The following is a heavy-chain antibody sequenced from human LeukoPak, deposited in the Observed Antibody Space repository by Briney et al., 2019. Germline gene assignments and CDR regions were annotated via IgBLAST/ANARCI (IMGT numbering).Heavy chain of an antibody. CDR1: GFTFTSYD. Sequence: PGRSLRLSCAASGFTFTSYDMHWVRQAPGKGLEWVAVISYDGSDKYYADSVKGRFTISRDNSKNTLYLRMNSLRAEDTAVYYCAKDLIAAAGTGFFDYWGQGTLVTVSS. J-gene: IGHJ4*02. V-gene: IGHV3-33*05. D-gene: IGHD6-13*01. CDR3: AKDLIAAAGTGFFDY. CDR2: ISYDGSDK.